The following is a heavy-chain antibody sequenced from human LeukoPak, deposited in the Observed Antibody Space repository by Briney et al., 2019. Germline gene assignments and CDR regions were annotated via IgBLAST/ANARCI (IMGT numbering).Heavy chain of an antibody. J-gene: IGHJ4*02. V-gene: IGHV3-21*01. CDR3: ARVRPSTFDY. Sequence: GGSLRLSCAASGFTFSSYGMHWVRQAPGKGLEWVSSISSSSSYIYYADSVKGRFTISRDNAKNSLYLQMNSLRAEDTAVYYCARVRPSTFDYWGQGTLVTVSS. CDR2: ISSSSSYI. D-gene: IGHD1-1*01. CDR1: GFTFSSYG.